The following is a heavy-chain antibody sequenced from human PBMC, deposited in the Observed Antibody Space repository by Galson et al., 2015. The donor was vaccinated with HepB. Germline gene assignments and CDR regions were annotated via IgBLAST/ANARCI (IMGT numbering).Heavy chain of an antibody. J-gene: IGHJ3*02. CDR2: ISYDGSNK. CDR3: AKLLRYFDWAADEDAFDI. D-gene: IGHD3-9*01. Sequence: SLRLSCAASRFTFSSYAMHWVRQAPGKGLEWVAVISYDGSNKYYADSVKGRFTISRDNSKNTLYLQMNSLRAEDTAVYYCAKLLRYFDWAADEDAFDIWGQGTMVTVSS. V-gene: IGHV3-30-3*01. CDR1: RFTFSSYA.